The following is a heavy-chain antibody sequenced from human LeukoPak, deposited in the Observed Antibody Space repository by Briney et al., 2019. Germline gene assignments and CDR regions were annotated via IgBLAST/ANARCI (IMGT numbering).Heavy chain of an antibody. CDR1: GFTFSSYA. D-gene: IGHD2-2*01. CDR2: ISGSGGST. V-gene: IGHV3-23*01. J-gene: IGHJ4*02. Sequence: TGGSPRLSCAASGFTFSSYAMGWVRQAPGKGLEWVSAISGSGGSTYYADSVKGRFTISRDNSKNTLYQQMNSLRAEDTAVYYCAAPTSYCSSTNCHLDYWGQGTLVTVSS. CDR3: AAPTSYCSSTNCHLDY.